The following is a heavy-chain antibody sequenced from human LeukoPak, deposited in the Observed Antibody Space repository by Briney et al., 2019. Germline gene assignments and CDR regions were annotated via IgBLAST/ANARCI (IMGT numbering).Heavy chain of an antibody. CDR2: ISWNSGSI. CDR1: GFTFDDYA. CDR3: AKDMGPSSGSNSDSSFDI. Sequence: GGSLRLSCAASGFTFDDYAMHWVRQAPGKGLEWVSGISWNSGSIGYADSVKGRFTISRDNAKNSLYLQMNSLRAEDTALYYCAKDMGPSSGSNSDSSFDIWGQGTMVSVSS. D-gene: IGHD1-26*01. J-gene: IGHJ3*02. V-gene: IGHV3-9*01.